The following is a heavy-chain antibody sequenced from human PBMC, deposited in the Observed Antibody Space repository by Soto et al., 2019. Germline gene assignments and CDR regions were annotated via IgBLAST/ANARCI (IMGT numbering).Heavy chain of an antibody. CDR1: GGSFSGYY. D-gene: IGHD3-10*01. CDR3: ARGSPRLTFAFDI. Sequence: SETLSLTCAVYGGSFSGYYWSWIRQPPGKGLEWIGEINHSGSTNYNPSLKSRVTISVDTSKNQFSLKLSSVTAADTAVYYCARGSPRLTFAFDIWGQGTMVTVSS. J-gene: IGHJ3*02. V-gene: IGHV4-34*01. CDR2: INHSGST.